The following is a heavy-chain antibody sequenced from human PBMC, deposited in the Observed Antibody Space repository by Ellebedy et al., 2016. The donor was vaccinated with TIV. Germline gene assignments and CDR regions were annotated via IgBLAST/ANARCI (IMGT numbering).Heavy chain of an antibody. J-gene: IGHJ5*01. CDR3: ARGGQSPAMRGFSSFDS. CDR2: INLDGTTT. CDR1: GFTFSTHW. D-gene: IGHD3-22*01. Sequence: PGGSLRLSCAASGFTFSTHWMPLVRQAPGKGLVWVSRINLDGTTTSSADSVKGRFTISRDNVKNILYLQMNTLRVEDTAVYYCARGGQSPAMRGFSSFDSWGQGFLVTVSS. V-gene: IGHV3-74*03.